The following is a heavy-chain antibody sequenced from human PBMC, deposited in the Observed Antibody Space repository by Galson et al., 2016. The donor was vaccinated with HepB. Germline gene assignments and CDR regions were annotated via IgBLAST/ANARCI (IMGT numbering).Heavy chain of an antibody. CDR3: TRSGCSGKDCPGGGMDV. Sequence: SETLSLTCTVSGDSINSYYWSWVRQPPGKGLEWIGYIYYSGNTDYNTSLKSQVTISADTSNNHFSLKLRSVTAADTAVYYCTRSGCSGKDCPGGGMDVWGQGTTVTVSS. CDR1: GDSINSYY. CDR2: IYYSGNT. V-gene: IGHV4-59*01. D-gene: IGHD6-19*01. J-gene: IGHJ6*02.